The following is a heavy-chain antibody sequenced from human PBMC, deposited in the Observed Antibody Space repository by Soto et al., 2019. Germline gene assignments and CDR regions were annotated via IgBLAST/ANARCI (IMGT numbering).Heavy chain of an antibody. CDR2: IYYSGST. CDR3: ARSITMVRGVIWFDP. D-gene: IGHD3-10*01. J-gene: IGHJ5*02. Sequence: SEILSLTCTVSGGSISSGGYYWGWIRQHPGKGLEWIGYIYYSGSTYYNPSLKSRVTISVDTSKNQFSLKLSSVTAADTAVYYCARSITMVRGVIWFDPWGQGTLVTVSS. V-gene: IGHV4-31*03. CDR1: GGSISSGGYY.